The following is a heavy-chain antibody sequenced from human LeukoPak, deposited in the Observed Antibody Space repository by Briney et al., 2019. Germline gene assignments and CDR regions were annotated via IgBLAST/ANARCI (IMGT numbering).Heavy chain of an antibody. J-gene: IGHJ4*02. V-gene: IGHV3-7*05. CDR1: GFTFSSYW. CDR3: ARARGGSNSDY. CDR2: INQDGSEK. D-gene: IGHD1-26*01. Sequence: GGSLRLSCAASGFTFSSYWMRWVRRAPGKGLEWVASINQDGSEKYYVDSVRGRFTISRDNAKNSLYLQMNGLRADDTAVYYCARARGGSNSDYWGQGTLVTVSS.